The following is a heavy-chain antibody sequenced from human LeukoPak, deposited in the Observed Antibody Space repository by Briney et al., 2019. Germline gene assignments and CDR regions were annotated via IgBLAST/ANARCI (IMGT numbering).Heavy chain of an antibody. Sequence: PSETLFLTCTVSGGSISSYYWSWVRQPAGKGLEWIGRIHSSGNTHYNPSLKSRVTMSVDTSKNQFSLTLSSVTAADTALYYCARDPSSGATYFDFWGQGTLVTVSS. CDR1: GGSISSYY. CDR2: IHSSGNT. D-gene: IGHD1-26*01. V-gene: IGHV4-4*07. CDR3: ARDPSSGATYFDF. J-gene: IGHJ4*02.